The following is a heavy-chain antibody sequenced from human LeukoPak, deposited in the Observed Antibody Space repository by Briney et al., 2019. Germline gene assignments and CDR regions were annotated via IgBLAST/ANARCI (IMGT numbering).Heavy chain of an antibody. D-gene: IGHD6-19*01. CDR1: GSTFNNYA. J-gene: IGHJ5*02. CDR3: AKEGSSGWYERDWLDP. V-gene: IGHV3-23*01. Sequence: SGGSLRLSCAASGSTFNNYAMNWVRQAPGKGLEWVSAISGSGGSTYYADSVKGRFAISRDNSENTLHLQMDSLRPEDTAIYYCAKEGSSGWYERDWLDPWGQGTLVTVSS. CDR2: ISGSGGST.